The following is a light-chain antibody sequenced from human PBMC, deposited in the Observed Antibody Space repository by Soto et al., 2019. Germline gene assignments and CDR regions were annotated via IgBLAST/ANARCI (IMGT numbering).Light chain of an antibody. CDR2: KGT. J-gene: IGLJ2*01. V-gene: IGLV2-23*01. CDR1: SSDVGSYNL. Sequence: QSVLTQPASVSGSPGQSITISCTGTSSDVGSYNLVSWYQQYPGKAPKLMIYKGTKRPSGVSDRFSGSKSGSTASLTISGLQAEDEADYYCCSYAGSSNLVFGGGTKLTVL. CDR3: CSYAGSSNLV.